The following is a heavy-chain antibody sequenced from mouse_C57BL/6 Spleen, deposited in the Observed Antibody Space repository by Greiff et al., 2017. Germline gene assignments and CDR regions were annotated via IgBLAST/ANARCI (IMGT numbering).Heavy chain of an antibody. CDR3: ARRLRGYDRGYFDY. D-gene: IGHD2-2*01. CDR1: GYTFTSYW. Sequence: QVQLQQPGAELVMPGASVKLSCKASGYTFTSYWMHWVKQRPGQGLEWIGEIDPSDSYTDYNQKFKGKSTLTVDKSSSTAYMQLSSLTSEDSAVYYCARRLRGYDRGYFDYWGQGTTLTVSS. J-gene: IGHJ2*01. V-gene: IGHV1-69*01. CDR2: IDPSDSYT.